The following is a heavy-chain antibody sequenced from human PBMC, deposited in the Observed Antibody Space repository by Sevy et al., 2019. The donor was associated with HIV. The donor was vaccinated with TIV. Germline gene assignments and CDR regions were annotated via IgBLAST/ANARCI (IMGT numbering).Heavy chain of an antibody. V-gene: IGHV1-69*13. Sequence: ASVKVSCKASGGTFSSYAISWVRQAPGQGLEWMGGIIPIFGTANYAQKFQGRVTITAGESTSTAYMELSSLRSEDTAVYYCADGVYCSSTSCQTAHYGMDVWGQGTTVTVSS. CDR3: ADGVYCSSTSCQTAHYGMDV. CDR1: GGTFSSYA. CDR2: IIPIFGTA. J-gene: IGHJ6*02. D-gene: IGHD2-2*01.